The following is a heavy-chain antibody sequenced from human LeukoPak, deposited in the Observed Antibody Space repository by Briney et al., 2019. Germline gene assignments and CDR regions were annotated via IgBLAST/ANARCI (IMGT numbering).Heavy chain of an antibody. CDR3: ASYLTSIPSGMDV. CDR2: ISTDGSSS. J-gene: IGHJ6*02. CDR1: GFTFSRYW. V-gene: IGHV3-74*01. Sequence: PGGSLRLSCAASGFTFSRYWMHWLRQGPGKGLVRVSRISTDGSSSTYAGSVKGRFTISRDNGKNTLYLQMNSLRAEDTAVYYCASYLTSIPSGMDVWGQGTTVIVS. D-gene: IGHD2/OR15-2a*01.